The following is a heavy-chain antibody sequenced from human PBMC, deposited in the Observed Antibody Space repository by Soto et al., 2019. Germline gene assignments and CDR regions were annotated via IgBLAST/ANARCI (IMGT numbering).Heavy chain of an antibody. D-gene: IGHD3-22*01. CDR2: IIPIFGTA. V-gene: IGHV1-69*01. CDR1: GGSFNRHT. J-gene: IGHJ1*01. Sequence: QVQLMQSGAEVRKPGSSVRVSCKASGGSFNRHTISWVRQAPGQGLEWMGGIIPIFGTANHAQKFQGRVTIIADESTSTVYMDLSSLRSDDTAIYYCARGWGYDSTDYYYAYWGQGTLVIVSS. CDR3: ARGWGYDSTDYYYAY.